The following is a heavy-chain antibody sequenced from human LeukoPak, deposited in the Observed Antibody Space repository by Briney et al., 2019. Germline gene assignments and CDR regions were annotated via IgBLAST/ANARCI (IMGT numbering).Heavy chain of an antibody. V-gene: IGHV4-59*08. Sequence: SETLSLTCTVSGGSISSYYWSWIRQPPGKGLEWIGYIYYSGSTNYNPSLKSRVTISVDTSKNQFSLKLSSVTAADTAVYYCARATVEGYCSSTSCRRGYFDYRGQGTLVTVSS. CDR1: GGSISSYY. CDR2: IYYSGST. D-gene: IGHD2-2*01. CDR3: ARATVEGYCSSTSCRRGYFDY. J-gene: IGHJ4*02.